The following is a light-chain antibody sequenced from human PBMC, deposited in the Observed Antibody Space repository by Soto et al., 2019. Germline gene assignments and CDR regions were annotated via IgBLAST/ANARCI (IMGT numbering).Light chain of an antibody. CDR1: QSVSSSY. V-gene: IGKV3-20*01. J-gene: IGKJ4*01. Sequence: EIVLTQSPGTLSLSPGERATLSCRASQSVSSSYLAWYQKKPGQAPRLLIYAASSRGTGIPDWFSGSGSGTDTTLTISRLEAEDVAVYYCQRYGSSPTFGGGTKVEIK. CDR3: QRYGSSPT. CDR2: AAS.